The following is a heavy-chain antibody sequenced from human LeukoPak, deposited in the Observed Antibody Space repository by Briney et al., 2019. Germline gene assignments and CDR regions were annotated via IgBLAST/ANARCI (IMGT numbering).Heavy chain of an antibody. CDR1: GYPFTDYW. CDR3: ARRRTSTTSSDY. Sequence: GESLKISCKGSGYPFTDYWIGWVRQMPGKGLEWMGFIYPYDSDTRYSPTLQGQVTISADTSINTAYLQWSSLKASDTAMYYCARRRTSTTSSDYWGQGTLVTVSS. CDR2: IYPYDSDT. V-gene: IGHV5-51*01. D-gene: IGHD1-1*01. J-gene: IGHJ4*02.